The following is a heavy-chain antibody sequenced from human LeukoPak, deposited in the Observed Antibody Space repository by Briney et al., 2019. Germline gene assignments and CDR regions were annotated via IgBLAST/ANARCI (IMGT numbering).Heavy chain of an antibody. CDR3: PKGRSAVLLWFGEFS. CDR1: GFTFSSYA. D-gene: IGHD3-10*01. CDR2: ISGSGGST. V-gene: IGHV3-23*01. Sequence: PGGSLRLSCAASGFTFSSYAMSWVRQAPGKGLEWVSPISGSGGSTYYADSVKGRSTISRDNSKNTLYLQMNSLRAEDTAVYYCPKGRSAVLLWFGEFSWGQGALVTVSS. J-gene: IGHJ5*02.